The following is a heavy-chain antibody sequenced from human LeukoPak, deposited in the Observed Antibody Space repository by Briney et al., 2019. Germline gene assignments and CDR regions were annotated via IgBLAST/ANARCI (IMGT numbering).Heavy chain of an antibody. CDR1: GFTFSSYA. CDR2: ISYDGSNK. J-gene: IGHJ4*02. V-gene: IGHV3-30*04. Sequence: PGRSLRLSCAASGFTFSSYAMHWVRQAPGKGLEWVAVISYDGSNKYYADSVKGRFTISRDNSKNTLYLQMDSLRAEDTAVYYCANTPPGMVRGPKREPFDYWGQGTLVTVSS. CDR3: ANTPPGMVRGPKREPFDY. D-gene: IGHD3-10*01.